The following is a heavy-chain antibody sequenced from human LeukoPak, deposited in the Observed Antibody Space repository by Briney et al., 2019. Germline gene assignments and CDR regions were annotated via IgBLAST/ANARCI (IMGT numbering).Heavy chain of an antibody. V-gene: IGHV4-34*01. D-gene: IGHD6-19*01. CDR1: GGSFSGYY. CDR2: INHSGST. CDR3: ARGEYSSGWSLDY. Sequence: MSSETLSLTCAVYGGSFSGYYWSWIRQPPGKGLEWIGEINHSGSTNYNPSLKSRDTISVDTSKNQFSLKLSSVTAADTAVYYCARGEYSSGWSLDYWGQGTLVTVSS. J-gene: IGHJ4*02.